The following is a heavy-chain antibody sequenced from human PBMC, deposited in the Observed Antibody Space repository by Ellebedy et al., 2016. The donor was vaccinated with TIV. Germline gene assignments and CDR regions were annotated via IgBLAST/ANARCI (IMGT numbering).Heavy chain of an antibody. V-gene: IGHV3-13*01. J-gene: IGHJ4*02. Sequence: GESLKISCAASGFTLSSYDMHWVRQATGKGLEWVSTIGTAGDTYYPGSVKGRFTISRENAKNSLYLQMNSLRAGDMAVYYCARFSQQTYDYWGQGTLVTVSS. CDR1: GFTLSSYD. CDR2: IGTAGDT. D-gene: IGHD6-13*01. CDR3: ARFSQQTYDY.